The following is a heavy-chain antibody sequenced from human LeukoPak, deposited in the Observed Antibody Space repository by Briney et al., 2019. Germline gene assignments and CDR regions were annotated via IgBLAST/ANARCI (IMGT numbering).Heavy chain of an antibody. Sequence: ASVKVSCKASGYTFTSYYMHWVRQAPGQGLEWMGIINPSGGSTSYAQKFQGGVTMTRDMSTSTVYMELSSPRSEDTAVYYCTLGWNDGGYDYWGQGTLVTVSS. D-gene: IGHD1-1*01. J-gene: IGHJ4*02. V-gene: IGHV1-46*03. CDR1: GYTFTSYY. CDR3: TLGWNDGGYDY. CDR2: INPSGGST.